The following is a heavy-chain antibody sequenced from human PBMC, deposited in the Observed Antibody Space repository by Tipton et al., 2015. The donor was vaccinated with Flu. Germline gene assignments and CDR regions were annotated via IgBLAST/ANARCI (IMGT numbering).Heavy chain of an antibody. J-gene: IGHJ6*02. CDR1: SFSFASYQ. Sequence: SLRLSCDGSSFSFASYQMNWVRQAPGKGLEWVAFISRTDNTIYYADSVKGRFIVSRDNDKNSLYLQMNSLRAEDTAVYYCARDHPPSITVFGEITDYFGMDVWGQGTTVTVSS. D-gene: IGHD3-3*01. CDR2: ISRTDNTI. V-gene: IGHV3-48*03. CDR3: ARDHPPSITVFGEITDYFGMDV.